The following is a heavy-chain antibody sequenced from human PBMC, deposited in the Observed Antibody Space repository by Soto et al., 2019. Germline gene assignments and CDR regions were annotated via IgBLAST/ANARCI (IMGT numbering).Heavy chain of an antibody. J-gene: IGHJ6*02. CDR2: IIPVYGTP. Sequence: PLEQSGAEVKKPWSSLKVSCKATGGTFNKYAISWVRQAPGQGREWMAGIIPVYGTPNYAQKFQDRVTIVADESTTTAYMEVNSLRSEDTAIYYCSIVTAYGMDVWGRGTTVIVSS. CDR1: GGTFNKYA. CDR3: SIVTAYGMDV. D-gene: IGHD2-15*01. V-gene: IGHV1-69*01.